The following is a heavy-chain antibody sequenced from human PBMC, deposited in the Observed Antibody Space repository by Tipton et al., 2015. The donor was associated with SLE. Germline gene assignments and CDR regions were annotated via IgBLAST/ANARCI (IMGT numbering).Heavy chain of an antibody. CDR2: IYYSGNT. D-gene: IGHD1-1*01. Sequence: TLSLTCTVSGGSISSSSYFWGWIRQPPGKGLEWIGSIYYSGNTYYNPSLKSRVTISVDTSKNQFSLRLRSVTAADTAVYYCARDGDGGNVYYMDVWGKGTTVTVSS. V-gene: IGHV4-39*07. CDR1: GGSISSSSYF. CDR3: ARDGDGGNVYYMDV. J-gene: IGHJ6*03.